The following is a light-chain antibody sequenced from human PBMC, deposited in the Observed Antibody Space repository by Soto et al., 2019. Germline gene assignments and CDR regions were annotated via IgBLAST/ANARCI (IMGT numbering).Light chain of an antibody. V-gene: IGKV1-13*02. CDR3: QQYYSYPLT. CDR1: RDIRNV. J-gene: IGKJ4*01. CDR2: SAS. Sequence: AIQLTQSPSSLSASVGDRVTISCRASRDIRNVLAWYQQKPGKAPQLLIYSASTLQSGVPSRFSGSGSWTDFTLTIRCLPSEDFATYYCQQYYSYPLTLGGGTKVDIK.